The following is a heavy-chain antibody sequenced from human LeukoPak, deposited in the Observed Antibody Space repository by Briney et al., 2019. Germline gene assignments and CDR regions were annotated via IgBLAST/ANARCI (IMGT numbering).Heavy chain of an antibody. J-gene: IGHJ4*02. CDR2: IGGSGSAT. V-gene: IGHV3-23*01. CDR1: GFTFSNYG. CDR3: AKTEAPAAIRAGSDY. Sequence: GGSLRLSCAASGFTFSNYGMSWVRQAPGKGLEWVSTIGGSGSATYNAGSVKGRFTTSRDNSNNTLYLQMNSLRAEDTAVYYCAKTEAPAAIRAGSDYWGQGTLVTVSS. D-gene: IGHD2-2*02.